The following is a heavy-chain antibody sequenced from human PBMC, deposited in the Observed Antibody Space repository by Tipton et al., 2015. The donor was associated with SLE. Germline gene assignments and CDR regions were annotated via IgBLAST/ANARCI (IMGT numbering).Heavy chain of an antibody. Sequence: QLVQSGAEVKKPGASVRVSCEASGYTFVNYDINWVRQATGQGLEWMGWMNPNSGNTGYAQKLQGRVPITTNTSISTSYMELTSLTSEDAAVYYCARGRMGTLTDAFDIWGQGTMVTVSS. D-gene: IGHD1-1*01. CDR3: ARGRMGTLTDAFDI. J-gene: IGHJ3*02. CDR1: GYTFVNYD. V-gene: IGHV1-8*01. CDR2: MNPNSGNT.